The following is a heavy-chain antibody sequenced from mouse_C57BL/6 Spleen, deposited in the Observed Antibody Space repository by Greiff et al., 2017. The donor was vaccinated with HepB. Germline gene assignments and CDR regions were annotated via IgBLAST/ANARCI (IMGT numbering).Heavy chain of an antibody. CDR1: GYTFTDYE. D-gene: IGHD2-5*01. CDR3: TRGGSNYLFAY. V-gene: IGHV1-15*01. Sequence: QVQLQQSGAELVRPGASVTLSCKASGYTFTDYEMHWVKRTPVHGLEWIGAIDPETGGTAYNQKFKGKAILTADKSSSTAYMELRSLTSEDSAVYYCTRGGSNYLFAYWGQGTLVTVSA. CDR2: IDPETGGT. J-gene: IGHJ3*01.